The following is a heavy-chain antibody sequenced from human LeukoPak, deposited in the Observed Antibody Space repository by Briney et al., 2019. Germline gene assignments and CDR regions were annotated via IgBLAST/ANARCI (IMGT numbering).Heavy chain of an antibody. J-gene: IGHJ4*02. V-gene: IGHV4-61*01. Sequence: SETLSLTSDVSGVSINTCCYYWTWIRQPPGQGLEWIGYKYYSGSTRYNSSLRSRLTISLDTSKNQFSLRLTSVTAADTAVYYRARGRSYGFDFDSWGPGTLVIVSS. CDR2: KYYSGST. CDR3: ARGRSYGFDFDS. D-gene: IGHD5-18*01. CDR1: GVSINTCCYY.